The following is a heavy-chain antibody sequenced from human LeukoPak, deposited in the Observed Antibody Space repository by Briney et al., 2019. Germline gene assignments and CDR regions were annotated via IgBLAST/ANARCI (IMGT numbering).Heavy chain of an antibody. CDR3: ARRGQQLEEGPFDY. CDR1: GDAISSNYW. J-gene: IGHJ4*02. CDR2: VHHSGST. V-gene: IGHV4-4*02. D-gene: IGHD6-13*01. Sequence: SGTLSLTCAVSGDAISSNYWWTWVRQPPGKGLEWIGDVHHSGSTNYNPSLKSRVTISVDKSKNQFSLKLSSVTAADTAVYYCARRGQQLEEGPFDYWGQGTLVTVSS.